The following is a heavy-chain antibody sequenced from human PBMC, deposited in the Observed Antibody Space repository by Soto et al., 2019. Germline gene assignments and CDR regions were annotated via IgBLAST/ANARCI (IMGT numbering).Heavy chain of an antibody. J-gene: IGHJ6*02. CDR2: INAGNGNT. CDR3: ASAYGGGDCSNHHYRLAV. CDR1: GYTFTSYA. Sequence: GASVKVSCKASGYTFTSYAMHWVRQAPGQRLEWMGWINAGNGNTKYSQKFQGRVTITRDTSASTAYMELSSLRSEDTAVYYCASAYGGGDCSNHHYRLAVCGQGTTVTVSS. V-gene: IGHV1-3*01. D-gene: IGHD2-21*02.